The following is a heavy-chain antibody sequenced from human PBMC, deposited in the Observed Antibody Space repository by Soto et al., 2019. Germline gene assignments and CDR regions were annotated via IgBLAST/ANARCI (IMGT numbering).Heavy chain of an antibody. J-gene: IGHJ4*02. CDR3: ARHVVGGRGWVEEPL. Sequence: GAAVKISGKGCGCSFSRYWISWERQMPGEGLEWMGRIDPSDSYTNYSPSFQGHVTISADKSISTAYLQWSSLKASDTAMYYCARHVVGGRGWVEEPLWGQGTLVTVSS. V-gene: IGHV5-10-1*01. CDR1: GCSFSRYW. CDR2: IDPSDSYT. D-gene: IGHD1-1*01.